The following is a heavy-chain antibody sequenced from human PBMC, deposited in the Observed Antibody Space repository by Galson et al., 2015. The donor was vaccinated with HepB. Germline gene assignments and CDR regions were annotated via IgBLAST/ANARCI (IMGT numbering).Heavy chain of an antibody. CDR2: IDPSDSYT. CDR1: GYSFTSYW. CDR3: ARVGDTAMVYYYYYGMDV. Sequence: QSGAEVKKPGESLRISCKGSGYSFTSYWISWVRQMPGKGLEWMGRIDPSDSYTNYSPSFQGHVTISADKSISTAYLQWSSLKASDTAMYYCARVGDTAMVYYYYYGMDVWGQGTTVTVSS. D-gene: IGHD5-18*01. J-gene: IGHJ6*02. V-gene: IGHV5-10-1*01.